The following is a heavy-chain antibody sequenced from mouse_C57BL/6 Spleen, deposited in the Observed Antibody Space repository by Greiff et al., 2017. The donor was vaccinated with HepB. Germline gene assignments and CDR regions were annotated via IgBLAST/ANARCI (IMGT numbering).Heavy chain of an antibody. CDR2: INPSNGGT. Sequence: QVQLQQPGTELVKPGASVKLSCKASGYTFTSYWMHWVKQRPGQGLEWIGNINPSNGGTNYNEKFKSKATLTVDKSSSTAYMQLSSLTSEDAAVYYCAREGGSSYGFAYWGQGTLVTVSA. J-gene: IGHJ3*01. V-gene: IGHV1-53*01. CDR1: GYTFTSYW. D-gene: IGHD1-1*01. CDR3: AREGGSSYGFAY.